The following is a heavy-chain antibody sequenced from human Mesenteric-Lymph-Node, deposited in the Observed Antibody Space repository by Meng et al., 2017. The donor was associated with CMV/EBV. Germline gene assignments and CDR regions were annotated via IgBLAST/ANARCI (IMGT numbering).Heavy chain of an antibody. CDR3: ARDWAGFDY. CDR1: GFTFSTYE. J-gene: IGHJ4*02. D-gene: IGHD3-16*01. CDR2: ISPSGSTI. V-gene: IGHV3-48*03. Sequence: GESLKISCAASGFTFSTYEMNWVRQAPGKGLEWLSYISPSGSTIHYADSVKGRFTISRDNAKNSVYLQMSSLRAEDTAVYYCARDWAGFDYWGQGTLVTVSS.